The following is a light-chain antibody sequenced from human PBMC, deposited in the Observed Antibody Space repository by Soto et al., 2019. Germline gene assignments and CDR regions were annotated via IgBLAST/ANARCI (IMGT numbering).Light chain of an antibody. CDR2: DAS. V-gene: IGKV1-5*01. J-gene: IGKJ1*01. CDR1: QSIRNW. Sequence: DIQMTQSPSTLSASVGDRVTITCRASQSIRNWLAWYQQKPGMAPKLLIFDASSLESGVPPRFSGSGSGTEFTLTISSLQPDDFATYYCQQYNSYSPWTFGQGTKVEIK. CDR3: QQYNSYSPWT.